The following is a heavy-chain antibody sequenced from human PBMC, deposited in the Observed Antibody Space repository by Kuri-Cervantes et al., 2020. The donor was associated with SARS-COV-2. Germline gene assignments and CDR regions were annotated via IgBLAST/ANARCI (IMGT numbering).Heavy chain of an antibody. CDR1: GFTFSGHW. D-gene: IGHD3-9*01. V-gene: IGHV3-33*08. Sequence: GESLKISCAASGFTFSGHWIHWVRQAPGKGLEWVAVIWYDGSNKYYADSVKGRFTISRDNSKNTLYLQMNSLRAEDTAVYYCARVFASYGMDVWGQGTTVTVSS. CDR3: ARVFASYGMDV. CDR2: IWYDGSNK. J-gene: IGHJ6*02.